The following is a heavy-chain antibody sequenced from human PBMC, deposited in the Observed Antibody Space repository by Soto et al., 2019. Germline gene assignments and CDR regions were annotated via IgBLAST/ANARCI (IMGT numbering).Heavy chain of an antibody. J-gene: IGHJ6*02. V-gene: IGHV3-49*04. Sequence: GGSLRLSCPASEFTFGDYAMSWVRQSPEKGLARVGFIRSKAYGGTTEYAASVKGRFTISRDDSKSIAYLQMNSLKTEDTAVYYCTREYQLLYGTYYYYYGMDVWGQGTTVTVFS. D-gene: IGHD2-2*02. CDR2: IRSKAYGGTT. CDR3: TREYQLLYGTYYYYYGMDV. CDR1: EFTFGDYA.